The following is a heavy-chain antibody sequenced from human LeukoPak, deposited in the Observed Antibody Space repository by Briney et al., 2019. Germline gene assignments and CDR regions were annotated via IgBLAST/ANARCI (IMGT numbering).Heavy chain of an antibody. J-gene: IGHJ3*02. CDR3: ARDREGSSGYYYGNDFDI. CDR2: ISGTGGST. V-gene: IGHV3-23*01. CDR1: GFTFSRYA. Sequence: PGGSLRLSCAASGFTFSRYAMSWVPQAPGKGLEWVSAISGTGGSTYYADSVKGRFTISRDNSKNTVYLQMDSVRDEDKAVYYCARDREGSSGYYYGNDFDIWGQGTMVTVSS. D-gene: IGHD3-22*01.